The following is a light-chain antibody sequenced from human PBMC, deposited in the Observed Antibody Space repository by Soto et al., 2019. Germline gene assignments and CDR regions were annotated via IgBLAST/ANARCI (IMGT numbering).Light chain of an antibody. CDR3: QQYENIPT. J-gene: IGKJ5*01. V-gene: IGKV1-33*01. CDR1: QNINNY. Sequence: DIQMTQSPSSLSSSLGDRVTITCQASQNINNYLNWYQQKPGRAPRLLIYDASNLEAGVPSRFRGSGSGTDFTFTISRMKPEDIATDYCQQYENIPTFGQGTRLEIK. CDR2: DAS.